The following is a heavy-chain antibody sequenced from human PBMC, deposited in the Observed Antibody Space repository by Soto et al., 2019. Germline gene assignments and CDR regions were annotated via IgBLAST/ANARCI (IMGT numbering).Heavy chain of an antibody. CDR1: GFTFGDYA. D-gene: IGHD3-22*01. Sequence: GGSLRLSCTASGFTFGDYAMSWFRQAPGKGLEWVGFIRSKAYGGTTEYAASVKGRFTISRDDSKSIAYLQMNSLKTEDTAVYYCTSADYYDSSGYPDLYYYVMDVWGQGTTVTVSS. CDR3: TSADYYDSSGYPDLYYYVMDV. V-gene: IGHV3-49*03. CDR2: IRSKAYGGTT. J-gene: IGHJ6*02.